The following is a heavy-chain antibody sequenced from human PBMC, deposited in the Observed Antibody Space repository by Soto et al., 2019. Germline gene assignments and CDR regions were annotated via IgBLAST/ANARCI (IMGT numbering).Heavy chain of an antibody. J-gene: IGHJ4*02. CDR1: GFTFSSYA. CDR3: AKATPLLWFGEYYFDY. V-gene: IGHV3-23*01. Sequence: GGSLRLSCAASGFTFSSYAMSWVRQAPGKGLEWVSAISGSGGSTYYADSVKGRFTISRDNSKNTLYLQMNSLRAEDTAVYYCAKATPLLWFGEYYFDYWGQGTLVTVSS. CDR2: ISGSGGST. D-gene: IGHD3-10*01.